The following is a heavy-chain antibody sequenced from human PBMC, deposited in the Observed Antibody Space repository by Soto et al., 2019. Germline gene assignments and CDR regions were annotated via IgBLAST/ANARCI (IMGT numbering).Heavy chain of an antibody. CDR3: VPHHYDSSGYFDS. D-gene: IGHD3-22*01. CDR1: GYTFSGNY. CDR2: INPKNGAT. J-gene: IGHJ4*02. Sequence: GASVKVSCKASGYTFSGNYMHWVRQAPGQGLEWMGWINPKNGATNYAQKFQGRVTLTWDTSISTAYMELSRVRADDTAVFYCVPHHYDSSGYFDSWGQGTLVTVSS. V-gene: IGHV1-2*02.